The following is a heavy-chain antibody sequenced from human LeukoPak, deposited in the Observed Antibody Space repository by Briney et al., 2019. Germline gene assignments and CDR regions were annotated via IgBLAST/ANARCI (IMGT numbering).Heavy chain of an antibody. CDR3: ARWAGSGSYLTARYYYYYMDV. Sequence: SETLFLTCTVSGGSISNYYWGWIRQAPGKGLEWIGSIYYSGNTYYNSSLKSRVTISVDTSKNQFSLKLSSVTAADTAVYYCARWAGSGSYLTARYYYYYMDVWGKGTTVTVSS. D-gene: IGHD3-10*01. CDR2: IYYSGNT. V-gene: IGHV4-39*07. J-gene: IGHJ6*03. CDR1: GGSISNYY.